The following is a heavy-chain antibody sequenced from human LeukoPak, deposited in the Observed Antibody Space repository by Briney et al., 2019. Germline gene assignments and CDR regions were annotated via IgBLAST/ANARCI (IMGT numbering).Heavy chain of an antibody. CDR3: ARDFRAVAESYYYYYMDV. Sequence: GGSLRLSCEASGFTFSNYAVNWVRQAPGKGLEWVSSISSGSSYIYYADSVRGRFTISRDNAKSSLYLQINSLRAEDTAVYYCARDFRAVAESYYYYYMDVWGKRTTVTVSS. CDR2: ISSGSSYI. J-gene: IGHJ6*03. V-gene: IGHV3-21*01. D-gene: IGHD6-19*01. CDR1: GFTFSNYA.